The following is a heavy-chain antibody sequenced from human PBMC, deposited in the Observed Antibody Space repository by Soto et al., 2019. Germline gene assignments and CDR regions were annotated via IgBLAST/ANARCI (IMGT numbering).Heavy chain of an antibody. CDR3: AKPTVLITFAGVTVIRQFDY. CDR1: GFTFSSYA. Sequence: PGGSLRLSCAASGFTFSSYAMSWVRQAPGKGLEWVSAISGSGGSTYYADSVKGRFTISRDNSKNTLYLQMNSLRAEDTAVYYCAKPTVLITFAGVTVIRQFDYWGQGTLVTVSS. D-gene: IGHD3-16*02. J-gene: IGHJ4*02. CDR2: ISGSGGST. V-gene: IGHV3-23*01.